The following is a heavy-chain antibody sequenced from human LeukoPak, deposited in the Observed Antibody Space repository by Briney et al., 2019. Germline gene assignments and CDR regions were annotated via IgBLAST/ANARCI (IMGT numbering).Heavy chain of an antibody. Sequence: GESLKISCKGSGYSFTNYWIGWVRQMPGKGLEWMGIIYPGDSNIKYSPSFQGQVTISADKSISTAYLQWSSLKASDTAMYYCARPHYGASDYWGQGTLVTVSS. D-gene: IGHD4-17*01. J-gene: IGHJ4*02. CDR2: IYPGDSNI. V-gene: IGHV5-51*01. CDR1: GYSFTNYW. CDR3: ARPHYGASDY.